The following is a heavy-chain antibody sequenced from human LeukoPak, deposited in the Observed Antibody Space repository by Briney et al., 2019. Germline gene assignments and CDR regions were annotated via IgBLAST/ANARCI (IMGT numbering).Heavy chain of an antibody. V-gene: IGHV1-69*01. D-gene: IGHD5-18*01. CDR2: IIPIFGTA. Sequence: GSSVKVSCKASGGTFSSYAISWVRQAPGQGLEWMGGIIPIFGTANYAQKFQGRVMITADESTSTAYMELSSLRSEDTAVYYCARSGYAIRGQPPSRYYYYMDVWGKGTTVTVSS. J-gene: IGHJ6*03. CDR3: ARSGYAIRGQPPSRYYYYMDV. CDR1: GGTFSSYA.